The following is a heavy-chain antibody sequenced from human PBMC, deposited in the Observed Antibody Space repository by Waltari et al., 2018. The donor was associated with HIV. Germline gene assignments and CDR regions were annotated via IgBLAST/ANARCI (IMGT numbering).Heavy chain of an antibody. CDR2: MSPSSGKT. J-gene: IGHJ4*02. CDR3: ARSRPGAVFGDN. V-gene: IGHV1-8*01. CDR1: GYDFSTFD. Sequence: KVSCKTSGYDFSTFDINWVRQAPGQGFEWMGWMSPSSGKTGYAPKFHGRVNMTRDTSIDTAYMELSRLTSRDTAVYYCARSRPGAVFGDNWGQGTLVVVSS. D-gene: IGHD3-3*01.